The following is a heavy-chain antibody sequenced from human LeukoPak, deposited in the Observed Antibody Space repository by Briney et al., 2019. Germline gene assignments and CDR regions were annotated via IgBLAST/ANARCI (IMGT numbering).Heavy chain of an antibody. D-gene: IGHD6-13*01. CDR1: GGSMSNYY. CDR3: ARLVGSSSYYFDN. V-gene: IGHV4-59*01. CDR2: IYYSGST. J-gene: IGHJ4*02. Sequence: SETLSLTCSVSGGSMSNYYWSWIRQPPGKRLEWIAYIYYSGSTNYNPSLKSRVTISVDTSKNQFSLKLSSVTAADTAVYYCARLVGSSSYYFDNWGQGTLVTVSS.